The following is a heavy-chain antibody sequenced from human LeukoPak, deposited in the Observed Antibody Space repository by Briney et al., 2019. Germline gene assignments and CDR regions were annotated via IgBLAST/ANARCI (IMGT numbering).Heavy chain of an antibody. J-gene: IGHJ5*02. CDR1: AFNFTAYW. Sequence: PGGSLRLSCASSAFNFTAYWMHRVRQDPRQGLLWVARINSDGTTTNYADSVKGRFTISRDNAKNTLFLQMNSLRAEDTAVYFCAVSNGGYGPWGQGALVTVSS. CDR3: AVSNGGYGP. D-gene: IGHD5-12*01. CDR2: INSDGTTT. V-gene: IGHV3-74*01.